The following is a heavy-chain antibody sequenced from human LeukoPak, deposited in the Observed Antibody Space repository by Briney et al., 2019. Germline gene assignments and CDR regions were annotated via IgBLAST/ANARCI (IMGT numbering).Heavy chain of an antibody. J-gene: IGHJ4*02. CDR2: IRQDGGEK. D-gene: IGHD3-9*01. CDR3: AKDRGNFDWFLGSGSAQNFRYY. CDR1: RFTFSSYW. Sequence: PGGSLRLSCSASRFTFSSYWMSWVRQAPGKGLEWVANIRQDGGEKYYVDSVKGRFTISRDNAKNSLSLQMNSLRAEDTAVYYCAKDRGNFDWFLGSGSAQNFRYYWGQGTLVTVSS. V-gene: IGHV3-7*03.